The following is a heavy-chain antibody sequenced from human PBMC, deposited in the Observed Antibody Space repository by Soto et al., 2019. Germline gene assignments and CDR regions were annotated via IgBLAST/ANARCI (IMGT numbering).Heavy chain of an antibody. V-gene: IGHV4-31*03. J-gene: IGHJ5*02. CDR1: GGSITSGGYY. CDR2: IYYSGFT. CDR3: ARSVFP. Sequence: QVQLQESGPGLVKPSQTLSLTCTVSGGSITSGGYYWSWIRQHPGKGLEWIGYIYYSGFTYYNPSLKSRVTIAVDTSKTPFSLKRRSVTAADTAVYYCARSVFPWGQGTLVTVSS.